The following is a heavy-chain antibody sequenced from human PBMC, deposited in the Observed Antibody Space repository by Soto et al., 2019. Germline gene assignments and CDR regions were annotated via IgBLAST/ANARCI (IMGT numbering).Heavy chain of an antibody. D-gene: IGHD2-15*01. CDR3: ATGGRYCSGGSCSTVLFQH. Sequence: HPGGSLRLSCAASGFTFSSYEMNWVRQAPGKGLEWVSYISSSGSTIYYADSVKGRFTISRDNAKNSLYLQMNSLRAEDTAVYYCATGGRYCSGGSCSTVLFQHWGQGTLVTVSS. CDR2: ISSSGSTI. J-gene: IGHJ1*01. CDR1: GFTFSSYE. V-gene: IGHV3-48*03.